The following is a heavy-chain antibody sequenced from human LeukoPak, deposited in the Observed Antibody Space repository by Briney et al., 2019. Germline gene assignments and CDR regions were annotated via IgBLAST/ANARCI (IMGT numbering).Heavy chain of an antibody. CDR1: GYSFTTYW. Sequence: HGESLKISCKGSGYSFTTYWIGWVRQMPGKGLEWMGIIYPGDSDTRYSPSFQGQVTISVDKSISTAYLQWSSLKAADTAMYYCARRSSAAADPFDYWGQGTLVTVSS. V-gene: IGHV5-51*01. CDR2: IYPGDSDT. J-gene: IGHJ4*02. D-gene: IGHD6-13*01. CDR3: ARRSSAAADPFDY.